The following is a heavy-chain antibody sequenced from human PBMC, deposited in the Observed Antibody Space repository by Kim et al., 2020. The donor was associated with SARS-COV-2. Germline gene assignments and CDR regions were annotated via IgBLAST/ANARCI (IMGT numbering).Heavy chain of an antibody. CDR3: ARDRAAGIYYYGMDV. CDR2: IYYSGST. J-gene: IGHJ6*02. Sequence: SETLSLTCTVSGGSISSYYWSWIRQPPGKGLEWIGYIYYSGSTNYNPSLKSRVTISVDTSKNQFSLKLSSVTAADTAVYYCARDRAAGIYYYGMDVWGQGTTVTVSS. CDR1: GGSISSYY. D-gene: IGHD6-13*01. V-gene: IGHV4-59*01.